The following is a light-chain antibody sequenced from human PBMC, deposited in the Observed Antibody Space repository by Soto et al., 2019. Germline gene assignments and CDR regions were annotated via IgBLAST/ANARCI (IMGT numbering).Light chain of an antibody. Sequence: IQLTQSPSSLSASVGDGVTITCRASQGISSFLAWYQQKPGKAPNLLIYGASTLQSGVPSRFSGSGSGTDFTLTIASLQPEDFATYYCQQLNSYPRTFGQGTKVEVK. CDR3: QQLNSYPRT. CDR1: QGISSF. J-gene: IGKJ1*01. CDR2: GAS. V-gene: IGKV1-9*01.